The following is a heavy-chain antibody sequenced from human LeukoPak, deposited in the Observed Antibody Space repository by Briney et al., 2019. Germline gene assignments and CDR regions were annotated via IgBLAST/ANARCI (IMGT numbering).Heavy chain of an antibody. CDR1: GGSFSGYY. Sequence: PSETLSLTCAVYGGSFSGYYWSWIRQPPGKGLEWIGEINHSGSTNYNPSLKSRVTISVDTSKNQFSLKLSSVTAADTAVYYCARAPYDFWSGYYSFWFDPWGQGTLVTVSS. D-gene: IGHD3-3*01. V-gene: IGHV4-34*01. CDR3: ARAPYDFWSGYYSFWFDP. CDR2: INHSGST. J-gene: IGHJ5*02.